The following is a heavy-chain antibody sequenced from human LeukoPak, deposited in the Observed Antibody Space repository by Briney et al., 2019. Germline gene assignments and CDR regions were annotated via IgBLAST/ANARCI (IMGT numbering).Heavy chain of an antibody. CDR3: ARGKVAVAGLSYYFDY. J-gene: IGHJ4*02. D-gene: IGHD6-19*01. V-gene: IGHV4-59*01. CDR2: IYYSGTT. Sequence: PSETLSLTCTVSGGSISNYYWNWIRQPPGKGLEWIGYIYYSGTTNYNPSLKSRVTISVDTSKNQFSLKLSSVTAADTAVYYCARGKVAVAGLSYYFDYWGQGTLVTVSS. CDR1: GGSISNYY.